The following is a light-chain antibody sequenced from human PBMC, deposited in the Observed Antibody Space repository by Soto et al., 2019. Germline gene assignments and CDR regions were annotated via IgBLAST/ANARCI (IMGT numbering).Light chain of an antibody. J-gene: IGKJ4*01. CDR3: QQYFSYPLT. CDR2: TAS. Sequence: AIRMTQSPSSFSASTGDRVTITCRVSHGISSHLAWYQVKPGKAPRLLIYTASYLESGVPSRFSGSGSGTEFTITISSLQSEDFAVYYCQQYFSYPLTFGGGTKVEIK. V-gene: IGKV1-8*01. CDR1: HGISSH.